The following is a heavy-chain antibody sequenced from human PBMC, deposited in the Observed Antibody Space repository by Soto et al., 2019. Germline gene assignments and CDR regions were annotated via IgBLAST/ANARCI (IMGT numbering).Heavy chain of an antibody. CDR3: ARQDVLRDFVDAFDI. CDR1: GGSISSSSFH. J-gene: IGHJ3*02. CDR2: ISDVGNT. V-gene: IGHV4-39*01. D-gene: IGHD3-9*01. Sequence: QLQLQESGPGLVKPSETLSLTCSVSGGSISSSSFHWCWIRQPPGKGLEWIESISDVGNTYYNPSLKSRVSISVDTSENQVSLKLRSVTAADTAVYYCARQDVLRDFVDAFDIWGRGTLVTVSS.